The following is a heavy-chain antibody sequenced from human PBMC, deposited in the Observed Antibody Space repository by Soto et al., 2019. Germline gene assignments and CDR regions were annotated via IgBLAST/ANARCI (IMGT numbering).Heavy chain of an antibody. CDR3: AKGRTTVTPSYYFDY. V-gene: IGHV3-23*01. D-gene: IGHD4-17*01. CDR2: LSGRGIST. J-gene: IGHJ4*02. Sequence: GGSLRLSCAASGFTFSSYAMNWVRQAPGKGLEWVSTLSGRGISTYYADSVKGRFTISRDNSKNTMYLQMNSLRAEDTAVYYCAKGRTTVTPSYYFDYWGQGTLVTVSS. CDR1: GFTFSSYA.